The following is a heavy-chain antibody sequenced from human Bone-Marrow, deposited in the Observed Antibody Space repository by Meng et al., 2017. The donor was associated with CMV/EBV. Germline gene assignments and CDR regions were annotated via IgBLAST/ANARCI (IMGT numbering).Heavy chain of an antibody. V-gene: IGHV1-18*01. CDR2: VSSYNSNI. CDR1: GYTLTTYG. CDR3: ARVRGMTMSLLDP. Sequence: ASVKVSCKASGYTLTTYGITWVRQAPGQGLEWMGWVSSYNSNIKYAPKFRGRVTMTTDTATSTAYMELRSLRPDDTGVYFCARVRGMTMSLLDPWGQGTLVTVSS. D-gene: IGHD3-22*01. J-gene: IGHJ5*02.